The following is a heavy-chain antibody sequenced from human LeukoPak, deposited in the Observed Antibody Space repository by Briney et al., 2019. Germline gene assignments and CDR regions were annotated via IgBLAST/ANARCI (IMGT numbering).Heavy chain of an antibody. V-gene: IGHV3-66*01. CDR3: ARVSTVVRVDYYYGMDV. Sequence: GGSLRLSCTASGFTVGSRFMSWVRQAPGKGLEWVSLIYSAGTTYYADSVKDRFTISRDNSKNTLYLQMNILRVEDTAVYYCARVSTVVRVDYYYGMDVWGQGTTVTVSS. CDR1: GFTVGSRF. D-gene: IGHD4-23*01. J-gene: IGHJ6*02. CDR2: IYSAGTT.